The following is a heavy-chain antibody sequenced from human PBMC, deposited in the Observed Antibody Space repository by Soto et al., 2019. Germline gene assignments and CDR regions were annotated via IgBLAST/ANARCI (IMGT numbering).Heavy chain of an antibody. V-gene: IGHV3-11*06. Sequence: GGSLRLSCTASGFTFSDYYMSWLRQAPGKGLEWVSYITTNSGNTNYADSVRGRFTISRDNAKNSLYLQMNSLRAEDTAVYYCARPYRNGWYFYAFDIWGQGTMVTVSS. CDR1: GFTFSDYY. D-gene: IGHD6-19*01. J-gene: IGHJ3*02. CDR3: ARPYRNGWYFYAFDI. CDR2: ITTNSGNT.